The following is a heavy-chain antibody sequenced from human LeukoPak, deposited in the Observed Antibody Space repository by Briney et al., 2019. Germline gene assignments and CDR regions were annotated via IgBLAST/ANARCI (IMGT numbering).Heavy chain of an antibody. Sequence: PGRSLRLSCAASGFTFSSYGMHWVRQAPGKGLEWVAVMWYDGSNRYYADSVKGRFTISRDNAKNSLYLQMNSLRAEDTAIYYCARRFGYWGQGTLVTVSS. CDR1: GFTFSSYG. CDR3: ARRFGY. V-gene: IGHV3-33*01. J-gene: IGHJ4*02. CDR2: MWYDGSNR.